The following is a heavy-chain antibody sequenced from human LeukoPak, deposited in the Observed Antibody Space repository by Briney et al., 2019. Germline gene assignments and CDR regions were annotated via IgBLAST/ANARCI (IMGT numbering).Heavy chain of an antibody. CDR1: GFTFEDSG. CDR2: ISWSGGGV. CDR3: AKGDCGSSSCTRLDN. Sequence: GRSLRLSCEASGFTFEDSGMHWVRQGPGKGLEWVSGISWSGGGVGYAASVKGRFTISRDNAKKSLFLQMNSLRPEDTALYYCAKGDCGSSSCTRLDNWGQGTLVTVSS. J-gene: IGHJ4*02. D-gene: IGHD2-2*01. V-gene: IGHV3-9*01.